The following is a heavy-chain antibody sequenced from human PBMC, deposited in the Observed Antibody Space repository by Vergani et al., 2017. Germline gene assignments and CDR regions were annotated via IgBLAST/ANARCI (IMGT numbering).Heavy chain of an antibody. J-gene: IGHJ5*02. Sequence: DVQLVESGGGLVQPGGSLRLSCAASGFTFSSYWMSWVRQAPGKGLEWVANIKQDGSEKYYVDSVKGRFTISRDNAKNSLYLQMNSLRAEDTAVYYCARDQVIAVAGTWFNWFDPWGQGTLVTVSS. CDR3: ARDQVIAVAGTWFNWFDP. V-gene: IGHV3-7*01. CDR1: GFTFSSYW. CDR2: IKQDGSEK. D-gene: IGHD6-19*01.